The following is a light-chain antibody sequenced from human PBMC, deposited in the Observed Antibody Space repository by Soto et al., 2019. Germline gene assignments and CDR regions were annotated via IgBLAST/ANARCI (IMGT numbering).Light chain of an antibody. CDR3: QHYNNWPLYT. CDR1: QSVSSN. Sequence: EIVMTQSPATLSVSPGERATLSCRASQSVSSNLAWYQQKPGQAPRLLIYGASTRATGIPARFSGSGSGTEFPLTISSLQSEDFVVYYCQHYNNWPLYTFGQGTKLEI. CDR2: GAS. V-gene: IGKV3-15*01. J-gene: IGKJ2*01.